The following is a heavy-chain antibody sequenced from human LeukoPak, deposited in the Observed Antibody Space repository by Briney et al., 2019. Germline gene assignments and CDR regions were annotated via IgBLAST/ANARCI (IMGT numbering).Heavy chain of an antibody. V-gene: IGHV1-2*06. D-gene: IGHD2-15*01. CDR3: ARGYCSGGSCYSVENWFDP. Sequence: ASVKVTCKAAGYTFTGYYMFWVRQAPGQGLEWMGRINPNSGGTNYAQKFQGRVTMTRDTSISTAYMELSRLRSDDTAVYYCARGYCSGGSCYSVENWFDPWGQGTLVTVSS. CDR2: INPNSGGT. CDR1: GYTFTGYY. J-gene: IGHJ5*02.